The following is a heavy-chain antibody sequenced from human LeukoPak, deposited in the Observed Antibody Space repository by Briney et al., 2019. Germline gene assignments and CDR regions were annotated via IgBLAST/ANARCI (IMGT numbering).Heavy chain of an antibody. Sequence: GGSLRLSCAASGFTFSSNAMSWVRQAPGKGLEWVSSISGSGADTYYADSVTGRFTISRDISKKTLYLQMNSLRAEDTAVYYCAGRPSGVYLAPLDYWGQGTLVTVSS. CDR1: GFTFSSNA. J-gene: IGHJ4*02. CDR3: AGRPSGVYLAPLDY. V-gene: IGHV3-23*01. CDR2: ISGSGADT. D-gene: IGHD6-6*01.